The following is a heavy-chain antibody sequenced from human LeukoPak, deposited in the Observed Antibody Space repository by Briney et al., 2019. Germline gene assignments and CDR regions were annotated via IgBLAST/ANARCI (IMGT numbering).Heavy chain of an antibody. CDR1: GGSISNKNFY. V-gene: IGHV4-39*01. Sequence: PSETLSLTCTVSGGSISNKNFYWGWIRQPPWKGLEWVGSIYFTGSTYYHPSLESRVTISVDTSKNQFSLKVSAVTAADTAVYHCAKSRGRGSFDPWGQGTLVIVSS. CDR3: AKSRGRGSFDP. D-gene: IGHD5-24*01. CDR2: IYFTGST. J-gene: IGHJ5*02.